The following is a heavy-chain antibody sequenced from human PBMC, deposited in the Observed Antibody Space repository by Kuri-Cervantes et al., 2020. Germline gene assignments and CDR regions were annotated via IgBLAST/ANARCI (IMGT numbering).Heavy chain of an antibody. CDR2: IYYSGST. Sequence: SETLSPTCTVSGGSISSSSYYWGWIRQPPGKGLEWIGSIYYSGSTYYNPSLKSRVTISVDTSKNQFSLKLTSVTAADTAVYYCATAGDDSSGYLRFDPWGQGTLVTVSS. V-gene: IGHV4-39*07. CDR3: ATAGDDSSGYLRFDP. D-gene: IGHD3-22*01. J-gene: IGHJ5*02. CDR1: GGSISSSSYY.